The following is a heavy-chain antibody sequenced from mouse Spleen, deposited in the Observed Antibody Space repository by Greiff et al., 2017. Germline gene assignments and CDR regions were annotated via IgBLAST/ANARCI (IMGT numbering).Heavy chain of an antibody. D-gene: IGHD2-4*01. CDR3: ARTIYYDYDGGYAMDY. Sequence: VKLQESGPGLVQPSQSLSITCTVSGFSLTSYGVHWVRQSPGKGLEWLGVIWSGGNTDYNAAFISRLSISKDNSKSQVFFKMNSLQADDTAIYYCARTIYYDYDGGYAMDYWGQGTSVTVSS. CDR2: IWSGGNT. CDR1: GFSLTSYG. J-gene: IGHJ4*01. V-gene: IGHV2-2*01.